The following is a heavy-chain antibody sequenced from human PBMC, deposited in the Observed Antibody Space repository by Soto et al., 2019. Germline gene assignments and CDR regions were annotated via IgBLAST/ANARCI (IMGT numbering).Heavy chain of an antibody. Sequence: SGPTLVNPTQTLTLTCTFSGFSLSTSGMCVSWIRQPPGKALEWLALIDWDDDKYYSTSLKTRLTISKDTSKNQVVLTMTNMDPVDTATYYCARGVGDLLWKARPYYFDYWGQGTLVTVCS. J-gene: IGHJ4*02. D-gene: IGHD3-10*01. V-gene: IGHV2-70*01. CDR3: ARGVGDLLWKARPYYFDY. CDR2: IDWDDDK. CDR1: GFSLSTSGMC.